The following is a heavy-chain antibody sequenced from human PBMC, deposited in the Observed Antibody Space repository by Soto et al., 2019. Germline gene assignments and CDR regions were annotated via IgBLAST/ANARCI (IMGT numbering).Heavy chain of an antibody. D-gene: IGHD6-19*01. J-gene: IGHJ5*02. CDR2: IYYSGST. Sequence: ASETLSLTCTVSGGSISSYYWSWIRQPPGKGLEWIGYIYYSGSTNYNPSLQSRVTISVDTSKHQFSLKLSSVTAADTAVYYCARLSGYSSGWSSANWFDPWGPGTLVTVSS. CDR3: ARLSGYSSGWSSANWFDP. V-gene: IGHV4-59*01. CDR1: GGSISSYY.